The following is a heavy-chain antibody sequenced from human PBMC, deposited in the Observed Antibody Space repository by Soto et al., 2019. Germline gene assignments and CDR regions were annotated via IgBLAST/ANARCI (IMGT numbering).Heavy chain of an antibody. CDR3: AKLYNVIRGNY. CDR2: INPSSGAT. CDR1: GYTFTNYH. Sequence: QVQLVQSGAEVKKPGASVTVSCKASGYTFTNYHIHWVRQAPGQGLEWMGIINPSSGATSYAQRFQGRVTMTSGTSTSTLYMALSSLRSEDTATYYCAKLYNVIRGNYWGQGTLVTVSS. D-gene: IGHD3-10*01. V-gene: IGHV1-46*01. J-gene: IGHJ4*02.